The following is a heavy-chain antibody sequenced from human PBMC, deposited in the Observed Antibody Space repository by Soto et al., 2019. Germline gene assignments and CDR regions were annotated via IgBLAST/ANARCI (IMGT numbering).Heavy chain of an antibody. D-gene: IGHD3-9*01. V-gene: IGHV3-30-3*01. J-gene: IGHJ6*02. CDR2: ISYDGIHK. CDR1: GFSFSSNA. CDR3: EKELRYFDRISYIPLGYYHYGMDV. Sequence: QVQLVESGGGVVQPGKSLRLSCAASGFSFSSNAMHWVRQAPGKGLEWVSFISYDGIHKNYADSVKGRFTISRDNSKNTRYMQMKRLTTEDTAVYYYEKELRYFDRISYIPLGYYHYGMDVWGQGTTVTVSS.